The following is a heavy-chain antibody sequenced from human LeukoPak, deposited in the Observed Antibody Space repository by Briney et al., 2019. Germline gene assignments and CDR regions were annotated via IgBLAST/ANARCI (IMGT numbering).Heavy chain of an antibody. CDR1: GFTFSSYS. CDR2: ISSSSSYI. Sequence: GGSLRLSCAASGFTFSSYSMNWVRQAPGKGLEWVSSISSSSSYIYYADSVKGRFTISRDNAKNSLYLQMNSLRAEDTAVYYCARGIDSSGYYGWFDPWGQGTLVTVSS. D-gene: IGHD3-22*01. CDR3: ARGIDSSGYYGWFDP. V-gene: IGHV3-21*01. J-gene: IGHJ5*02.